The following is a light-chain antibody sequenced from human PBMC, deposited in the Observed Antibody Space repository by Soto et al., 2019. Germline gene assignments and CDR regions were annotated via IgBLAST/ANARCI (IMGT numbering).Light chain of an antibody. CDR1: QSVNSN. CDR3: QQYNNWQYA. Sequence: EIVMTHSPVTLSVSPGERATLSCRASQSVNSNLVWYQQKPGQAPRVLIYGASTRATGIPTRFSGSGSGTEFTLTISSLQSEDFAVYYCQQYNNWQYAFGQGT. CDR2: GAS. V-gene: IGKV3-15*01. J-gene: IGKJ2*01.